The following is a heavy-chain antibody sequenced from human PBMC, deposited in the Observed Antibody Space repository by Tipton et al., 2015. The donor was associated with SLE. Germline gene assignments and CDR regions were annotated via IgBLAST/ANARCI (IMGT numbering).Heavy chain of an antibody. CDR3: AKGEGIVVGAPMDV. D-gene: IGHD2-2*01. CDR2: IYSGGSST. J-gene: IGHJ6*04. V-gene: IGHV3-23*03. Sequence: SLRLSCAASGFTFSSYGMHWVRRAPGEGLEWVSVIYSGGSSTYYADSVKGRFTISRDNSKNTLYLQMNSLRAEDTAVYYCAKGEGIVVGAPMDVWGKGTTVTVSS. CDR1: GFTFSSYG.